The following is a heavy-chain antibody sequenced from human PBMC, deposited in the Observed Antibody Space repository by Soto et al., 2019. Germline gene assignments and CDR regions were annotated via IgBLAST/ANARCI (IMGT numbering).Heavy chain of an antibody. J-gene: IGHJ4*02. CDR2: IDPSDSYT. CDR1: GYSFTSYW. D-gene: IGHD3-22*01. V-gene: IGHV5-10-1*01. CDR3: ARQSIRYDSSGYYLYYFDY. Sequence: GESLKISCKGSGYSFTSYWISWVRQMPGKGLEWMGRIDPSDSYTNYSPSFQGHVTISADKSISTAYLQWSSLKASDTAMYYCARQSIRYDSSGYYLYYFDYWGQGTLVTVSS.